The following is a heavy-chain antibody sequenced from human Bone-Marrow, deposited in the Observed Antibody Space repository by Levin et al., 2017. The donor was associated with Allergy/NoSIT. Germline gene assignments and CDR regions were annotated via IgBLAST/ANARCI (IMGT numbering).Heavy chain of an antibody. CDR1: GYTLTELS. CDR2: FNPEDGET. J-gene: IGHJ4*02. V-gene: IGHV1-24*01. D-gene: IGHD1-7*01. CDR3: ATGRTYNSNYRYY. Sequence: ASVKVSCKVSGYTLTELSMHWVRQAPAKGLEWMGGFNPEDGETIFAQKFQGRVTVTEDTSTDTAYMELSSLRSEDTAVYYCATGRTYNSNYRYYWGQGTLVTVSS.